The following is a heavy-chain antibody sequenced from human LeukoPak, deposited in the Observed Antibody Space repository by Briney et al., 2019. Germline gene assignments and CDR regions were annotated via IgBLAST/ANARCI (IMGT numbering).Heavy chain of an antibody. CDR2: IYYSGST. V-gene: IGHV4-59*01. Sequence: SETLSLTCTVSGGSLSSYYWSWIRQPPGKGLEWLGYIYYSGSTNYNPSLKSRVTISVDTSKNQFSLKLSSVTAADTAVYYCAASREMATILVYWGQGTLVTVSS. CDR1: GGSLSSYY. D-gene: IGHD5-24*01. J-gene: IGHJ4*02. CDR3: AASREMATILVY.